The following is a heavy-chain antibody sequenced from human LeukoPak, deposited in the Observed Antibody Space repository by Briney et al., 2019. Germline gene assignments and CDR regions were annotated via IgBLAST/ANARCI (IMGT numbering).Heavy chain of an antibody. CDR1: GFTFSSYA. V-gene: IGHV3-23*01. D-gene: IGHD6-13*01. J-gene: IGHJ4*02. Sequence: PGGSLRLTCAASGFTFSSYAMSWVRQAPGKGLEWVSAISGSGGSTYYADSVKGRFTISRDNSKNTLYLQMNSLRAEDTAVYYCAKDLGRWGSSTGSYFDYWGQGTLVTVSS. CDR3: AKDLGRWGSSTGSYFDY. CDR2: ISGSGGST.